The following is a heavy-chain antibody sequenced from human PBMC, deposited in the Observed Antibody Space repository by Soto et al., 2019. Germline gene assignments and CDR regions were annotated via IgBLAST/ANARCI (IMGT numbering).Heavy chain of an antibody. J-gene: IGHJ6*02. CDR1: GGTFSSYA. V-gene: IGHV1-69*01. CDR2: IIPIFGTA. Sequence: QVQLVQSGAEVKKPGSSVKVSCKASGGTFSSYAISWVRQAPGQGLEWMGGIIPIFGTANYAQKFQGRVTITADESTSTAYMERSSLRSEDTAVYYCARDTDFYGSGSRYYYGMDVWGQGTTVTVSS. D-gene: IGHD3-10*01. CDR3: ARDTDFYGSGSRYYYGMDV.